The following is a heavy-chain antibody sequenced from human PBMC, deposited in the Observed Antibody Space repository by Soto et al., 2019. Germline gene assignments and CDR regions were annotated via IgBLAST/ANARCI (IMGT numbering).Heavy chain of an antibody. Sequence: ASVKVSCKASGYTFTSYYMHWVRQAPGQGLEWMGIINPSGGSTSYAQKFQGRVTMTRDTSTSTVYMELSSLRSEDTAVYYCTRDGYGDPYFYYGMDVWGQGTTVTVSS. CDR3: TRDGYGDPYFYYGMDV. D-gene: IGHD4-17*01. CDR2: INPSGGST. V-gene: IGHV1-46*01. CDR1: GYTFTSYY. J-gene: IGHJ6*02.